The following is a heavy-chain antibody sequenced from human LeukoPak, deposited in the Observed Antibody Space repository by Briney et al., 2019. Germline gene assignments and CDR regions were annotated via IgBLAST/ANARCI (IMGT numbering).Heavy chain of an antibody. V-gene: IGHV3-23*01. D-gene: IGHD2-2*01. CDR2: ISGSGGST. J-gene: IGHJ4*02. Sequence: GGSLRLSCAASGFTFSSYAMSWVRQAPGKGLEWVSAISGSGGSTYYADSVKGRFTISRDNSKNTLYLQMNSLRAEDTAVYYCAKDGRDCSGTSCYYYWGQGTLVTVSS. CDR3: AKDGRDCSGTSCYYY. CDR1: GFTFSSYA.